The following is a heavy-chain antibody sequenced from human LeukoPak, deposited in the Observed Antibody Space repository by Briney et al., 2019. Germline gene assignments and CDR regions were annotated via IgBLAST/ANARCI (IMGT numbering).Heavy chain of an antibody. CDR2: ISSSSSYI. V-gene: IGHV3-21*01. Sequence: GGSLRLSCAASGFTFSSYSMNWVRQAPGKGLEWVSSISSSSSYIYYADSVKGRFTISRDNAKNSLYLQMNSLRAEDTAVYYCARTGIGYCSGGSCYYFDYWGRGTLVTVSS. CDR3: ARTGIGYCSGGSCYYFDY. D-gene: IGHD2-15*01. CDR1: GFTFSSYS. J-gene: IGHJ4*02.